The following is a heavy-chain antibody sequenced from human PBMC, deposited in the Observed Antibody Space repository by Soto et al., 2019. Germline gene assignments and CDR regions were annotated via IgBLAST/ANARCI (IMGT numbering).Heavy chain of an antibody. CDR2: IHYSGTT. Sequence: SETLSLTCTVSGTSISSYYWGWIRQPPGKGLEWIANIHYSGTTNYNPSLASRVTLSVDTSKNQFSLKMTSVTAADRAMYFCARYNSYAIDYWGRGTLVTSPQ. J-gene: IGHJ4*02. V-gene: IGHV4-59*01. CDR3: ARYNSYAIDY. D-gene: IGHD2-8*01. CDR1: GTSISSYY.